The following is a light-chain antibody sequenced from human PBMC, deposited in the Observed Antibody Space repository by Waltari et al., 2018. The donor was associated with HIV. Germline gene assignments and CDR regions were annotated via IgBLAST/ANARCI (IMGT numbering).Light chain of an antibody. CDR3: CSFAGSYTWL. Sequence: QSALTQPRPVSGSPGQSVTISCTGTSSDVGGYNYFSWYQQLPGKAPKLMIYDLTERPSGVPDRFSGSKSGNTASLTIYGLQAEDEADYYCCSFAGSYTWLFGGGTKLTVL. CDR2: DLT. CDR1: SSDVGGYNY. V-gene: IGLV2-11*01. J-gene: IGLJ2*01.